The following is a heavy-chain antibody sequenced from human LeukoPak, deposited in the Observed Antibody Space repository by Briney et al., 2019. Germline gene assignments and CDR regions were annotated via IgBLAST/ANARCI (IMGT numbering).Heavy chain of an antibody. CDR1: GFTLSDYS. CDR3: ARVSGGTGAAFDY. V-gene: IGHV3-21*01. CDR2: ISRSGKYR. D-gene: IGHD1/OR15-1a*01. J-gene: IGHJ4*02. Sequence: GGSLRLSCVGSGFTLSDYSMTWARQAPGKGLEWVSSISRSGKYRHDADSGKGRYTISRDNAKSSLFLHMTNLRAEDTAVYYCARVSGGTGAAFDYWGRGTLLTVSS.